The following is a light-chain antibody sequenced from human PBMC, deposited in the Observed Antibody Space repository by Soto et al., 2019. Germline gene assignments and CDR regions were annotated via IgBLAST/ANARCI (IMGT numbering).Light chain of an antibody. V-gene: IGKV3-11*01. Sequence: EIVLTQSPATLSLSPGEMATLSCRASQSVSSYLAWYQQKPGQAPRLLIYDASNRATGIPARFSGSGSGTDFTLTISSLEPEDFAVYYCQQRSNWPPWTFGQGTKVDIK. CDR1: QSVSSY. CDR2: DAS. J-gene: IGKJ1*01. CDR3: QQRSNWPPWT.